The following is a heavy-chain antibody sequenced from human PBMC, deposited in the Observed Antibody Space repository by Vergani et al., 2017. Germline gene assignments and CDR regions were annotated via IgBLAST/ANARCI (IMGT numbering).Heavy chain of an antibody. J-gene: IGHJ3*02. CDR3: ASGGGSHSGSPLDAFDI. V-gene: IGHV3-53*01. D-gene: IGHD1-26*01. Sequence: EVQLVESGGGLIQPGGSLRLSCAASGFTVSSNYMSWVRQAPGKGLEWVSVIYSGGSTYYADSVKGRFTISRDNSKNTLYLQMNSLRAEDTAVYYCASGGGSHSGSPLDAFDIWGQGTMVTVSS. CDR2: IYSGGST. CDR1: GFTVSSNY.